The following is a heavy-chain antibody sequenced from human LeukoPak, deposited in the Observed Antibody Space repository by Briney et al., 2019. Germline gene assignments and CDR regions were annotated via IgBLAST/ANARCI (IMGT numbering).Heavy chain of an antibody. CDR1: GGSISSSSYY. CDR3: ARDGIAVAGKYYYYYYMDV. J-gene: IGHJ6*03. D-gene: IGHD6-19*01. CDR2: IYYSGST. Sequence: SETLSLTCTVAGGSISSSSYYWGWIRQPPGKGLEWIGSIYYSGSTYYNPSLKSRVTISVDTSKNQFSLKLSSVTAADTAVYYCARDGIAVAGKYYYYYYMDVWGKGTTVTISS. V-gene: IGHV4-39*07.